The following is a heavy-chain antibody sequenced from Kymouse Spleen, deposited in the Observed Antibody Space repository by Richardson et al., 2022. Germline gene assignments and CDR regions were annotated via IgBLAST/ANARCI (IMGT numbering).Heavy chain of an antibody. J-gene: IGHJ4*02. CDR2: IYPGDSDT. D-gene: IGHD3-10*01. Sequence: EVQLVQSGAEVKKPGESLKISCKGSGYSFTSYWIGWVRQMPGKGLEWMGIIYPGDSDTRYSPSFQGQVTISADKSISTAYLQWSSLKASDTAMYYCARQSFGLLWFGEFYGEYFDYWGQGTLVTVSS. CDR1: GYSFTSYW. V-gene: IGHV5-51*01. CDR3: ARQSFGLLWFGEFYGEYFDY.